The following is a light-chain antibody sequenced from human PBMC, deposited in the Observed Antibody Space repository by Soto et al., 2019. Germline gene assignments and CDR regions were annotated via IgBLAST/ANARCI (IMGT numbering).Light chain of an antibody. CDR3: CSLTTSHTYV. J-gene: IGLJ1*01. V-gene: IGLV2-14*03. CDR2: HVT. Sequence: QSALTQPASVSGSPGQSITISCTGTSSNIGHYDYVSWYQQHPGKAPKLMIYHVTYRPSGVSNRYSGSKSGNSASLTISGLQADDEADYYCCSLTTSHTYVFGSGTKVTVL. CDR1: SSNIGHYDY.